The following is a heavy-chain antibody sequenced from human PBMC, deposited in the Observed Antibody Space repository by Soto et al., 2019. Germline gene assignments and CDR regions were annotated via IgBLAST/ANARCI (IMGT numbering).Heavy chain of an antibody. CDR2: INHSGST. D-gene: IGHD3-9*01. J-gene: IGHJ6*02. V-gene: IGHV4-34*01. CDR3: AREIRNPLDIRYFDGLSNYYFYYGMDV. Sequence: SETLSLTCAVYGGSFSGYYWSWIRQPPGKGLEWIGEINHSGSTNYNPSLKSRVTISVDTSKNQFSLKLSSVTAADTAVYYCAREIRNPLDIRYFDGLSNYYFYYGMDVWGQGTMVTVSS. CDR1: GGSFSGYY.